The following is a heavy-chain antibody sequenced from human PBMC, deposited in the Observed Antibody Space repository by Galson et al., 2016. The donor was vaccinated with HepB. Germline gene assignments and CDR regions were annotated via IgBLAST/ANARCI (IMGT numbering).Heavy chain of an antibody. Sequence: PALVKPTQTLTLICSVSGFSLTTSGMAVGWIRQPPGKALEWLAHISWDDDKRYRPFLRSRLTITRDTARNQVVLTLTNVDPVDPATYFCAPRPRADAFGIWGKGTLVNVSS. V-gene: IGHV2-5*02. J-gene: IGHJ3*02. CDR2: ISWDDDK. CDR1: GFSLTTSGMA. CDR3: APRPRADAFGI.